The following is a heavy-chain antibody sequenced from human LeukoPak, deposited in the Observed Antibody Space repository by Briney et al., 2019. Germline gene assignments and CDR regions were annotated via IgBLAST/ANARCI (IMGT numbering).Heavy chain of an antibody. D-gene: IGHD3-3*01. Sequence: SETLSLTCTVSGGSISSGGYYWSWIRQHPGKGLEWIGYIYYSGSTYYNPSLKSRVTISVDTSKNQFSLKLSSVTAADTAVYYCARKGRSVTISPDVWGQGTTVTVSS. CDR1: GGSISSGGYY. CDR3: ARKGRSVTISPDV. CDR2: IYYSGST. J-gene: IGHJ6*02. V-gene: IGHV4-31*03.